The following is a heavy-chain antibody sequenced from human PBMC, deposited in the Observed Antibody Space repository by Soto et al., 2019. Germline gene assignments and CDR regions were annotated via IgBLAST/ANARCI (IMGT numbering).Heavy chain of an antibody. D-gene: IGHD3-22*01. CDR3: ARENPLFYYDSSGYPLHYFDY. J-gene: IGHJ4*02. Sequence: SETLSLTCTVSGGSISSGGYYWSWIRQHPGKGLEWIGYIYYSGSTYYNPSLKSRVTISVDTSKNQFSLKLSSVTAADTAVYYCARENPLFYYDSSGYPLHYFDYWGQGTLVTVSS. CDR1: GGSISSGGYY. CDR2: IYYSGST. V-gene: IGHV4-31*03.